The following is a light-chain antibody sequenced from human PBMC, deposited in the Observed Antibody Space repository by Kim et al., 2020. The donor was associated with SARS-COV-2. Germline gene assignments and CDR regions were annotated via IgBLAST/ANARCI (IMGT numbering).Light chain of an antibody. CDR1: QSISST. CDR2: GAS. Sequence: VSPGKKATPPAGASQSISSTLARYQQKPGQTPRLLIHGASTRATGIPARFSGSRAGAEFTLTISSLQSVDFAVYYCQHYNIWPITFGGGTTVDIK. CDR3: QHYNIWPIT. J-gene: IGKJ4*01. V-gene: IGKV3-15*01.